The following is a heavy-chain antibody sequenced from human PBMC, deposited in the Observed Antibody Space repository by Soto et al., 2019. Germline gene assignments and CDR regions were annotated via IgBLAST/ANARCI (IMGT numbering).Heavy chain of an antibody. D-gene: IGHD3-10*01. CDR2: TYYRSNWYY. CDR3: VRASTRGVAERFQD. J-gene: IGHJ1*01. Sequence: SQTLSLTCAIAGDSVSNTRTAWNWIRQSPSRGLEWLGRTYYRSNWYYDYATSVKSRMTIKSDTSKNQFSLQLTSLTPEDTAVYFCVRASTRGVAERFQDWGQGTLVTVSS. CDR1: GDSVSNTRTA. V-gene: IGHV6-1*01.